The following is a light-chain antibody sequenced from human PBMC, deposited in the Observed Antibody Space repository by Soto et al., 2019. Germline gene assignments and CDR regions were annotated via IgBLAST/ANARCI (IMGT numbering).Light chain of an antibody. J-gene: IGKJ5*01. CDR2: DAS. V-gene: IGKV1-5*01. CDR1: QTITNW. Sequence: DIHMTQSPSILSTSVGDRVTITCRSSQTITNWLAWYQQKQGKAPNLLIYDASTLERGVPSRFSGTGYGTEFNLTIDRLQTDDFATYYCQQYHTSSITFGQGTRLEIK. CDR3: QQYHTSSIT.